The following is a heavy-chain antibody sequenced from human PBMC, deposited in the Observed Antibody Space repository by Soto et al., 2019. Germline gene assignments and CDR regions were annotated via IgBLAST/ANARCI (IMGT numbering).Heavy chain of an antibody. V-gene: IGHV5-51*01. CDR2: IYPGDSDS. CDR3: AKQGAVAGLGN. CDR1: EYSCTSYW. J-gene: IGHJ4*02. D-gene: IGHD6-19*01. Sequence: PGEFMKIPNNGFEYSCTSYWSGRVRQMPGIGLEWMGIIYPGDSDSRYSPSFQGPVPISADKSISTAHLQWSSLKASDTVMYNCAKQGAVAGLGNWGEGILVSVYS.